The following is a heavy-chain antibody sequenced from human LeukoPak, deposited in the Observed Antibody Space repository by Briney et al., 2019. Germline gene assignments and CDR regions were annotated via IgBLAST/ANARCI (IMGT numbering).Heavy chain of an antibody. Sequence: KTSETLSLTXTVSGGSISSGSYYWSWIRQPAGKGLEWIGRIYTSGSTNYNPSLKSRVTMSVDTSKNQFSLKLSSVTAADTAVYYCARDFGSGNWFDPWGQGTLVTVSS. CDR1: GGSISSGSYY. D-gene: IGHD6-25*01. CDR2: IYTSGST. CDR3: ARDFGSGNWFDP. J-gene: IGHJ5*02. V-gene: IGHV4-61*02.